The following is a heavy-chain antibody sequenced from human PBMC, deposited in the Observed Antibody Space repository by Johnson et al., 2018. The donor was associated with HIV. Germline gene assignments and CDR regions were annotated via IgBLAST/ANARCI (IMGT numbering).Heavy chain of an antibody. J-gene: IGHJ3*02. D-gene: IGHD3-10*01. Sequence: VQLVESGGGLVQPGGSLRLSCAASGFTVSSNYMSWVRQAPGKGLEWVSILYSGGSTYYADSVKGRFTISRDNSKNTLYLQMNSLRADDTAVYYCAIGRGEFPRHAFDIWGQGTMVTVSS. V-gene: IGHV3-66*01. CDR1: GFTVSSNY. CDR3: AIGRGEFPRHAFDI. CDR2: LYSGGST.